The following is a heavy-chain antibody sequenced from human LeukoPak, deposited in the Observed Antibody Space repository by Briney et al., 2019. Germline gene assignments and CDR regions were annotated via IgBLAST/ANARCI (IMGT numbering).Heavy chain of an antibody. V-gene: IGHV4-59*01. CDR1: GGSISSYY. J-gene: IGHJ6*02. D-gene: IGHD2-2*01. CDR2: IYYSGST. Sequence: PSETLSLTCTVSGGSISSYYWSWIRQPPGKGLEWIGYIYYSGSTNYNPSLKSRVTISLDTSKNQFSLKLRSVTAADTAVYYCAGSTPYYYYYGMDVWGQGTTVTVSS. CDR3: AGSTPYYYYYGMDV.